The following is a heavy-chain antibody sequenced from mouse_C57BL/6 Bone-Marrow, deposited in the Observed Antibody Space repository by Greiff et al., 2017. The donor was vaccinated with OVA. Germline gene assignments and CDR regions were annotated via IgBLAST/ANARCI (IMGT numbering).Heavy chain of an antibody. Sequence: EVQGVESGGGLVQPKGSLKLSCAASGFSFNTYAMKWVRQAPGKGLEWVARIRSKSNNYATYYADSVKDRFTISRDDSESMPYLQMNNLTTEDTAMYYCVRHGGLRQYWGQGTLVTVSA. J-gene: IGHJ3*01. CDR1: GFSFNTYA. D-gene: IGHD2-2*01. CDR2: IRSKSNNYAT. V-gene: IGHV10-1*01. CDR3: VRHGGLRQY.